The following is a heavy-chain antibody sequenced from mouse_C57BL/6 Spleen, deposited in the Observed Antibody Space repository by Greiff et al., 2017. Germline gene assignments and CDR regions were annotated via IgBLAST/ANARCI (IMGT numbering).Heavy chain of an antibody. CDR2: IVPNSGGT. V-gene: IGHV1-72*01. J-gene: IGHJ1*03. D-gene: IGHD1-1*01. CDR3: ARGDGRGNFDV. Sequence: QVQLQQPGAELVKPGASVKLSCKASGYTFTSYWMHWVKQRPGRGLEWIGRIVPNSGGTKYNEKFKSKATLTVDKPSSTAYMQRSSLTSEDAAVYYCARGDGRGNFDVWGTGTTVTVSS. CDR1: GYTFTSYW.